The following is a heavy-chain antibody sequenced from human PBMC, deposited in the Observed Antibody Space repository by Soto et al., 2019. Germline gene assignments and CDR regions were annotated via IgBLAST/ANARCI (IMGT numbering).Heavy chain of an antibody. V-gene: IGHV3-72*01. J-gene: IGHJ4*02. CDR1: ELTLIDHS. CDR2: SRDKAQGYST. Sequence: GGSLRLSFPGSELTLIDHSFAGFRRPPGKGREGVGRSRDKAQGYSTAYAASVKGRFTTSRDESKNSVYLQMNSLKTEDTAVYYCVRDTYFPDSSGYTRCFDYWGQGTLVTVSS. CDR3: VRDTYFPDSSGYTRCFDY. D-gene: IGHD3-22*01.